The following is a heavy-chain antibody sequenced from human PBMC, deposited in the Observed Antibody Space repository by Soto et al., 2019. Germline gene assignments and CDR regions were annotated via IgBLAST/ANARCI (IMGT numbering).Heavy chain of an antibody. D-gene: IGHD1-1*01. Sequence: QLQLQESGPGLVKPSETLSLTCTVSGGSISSSSYYWGWIRQPPGKGLEWIGSIYYSGSTYYNPSLKSRVTISVDTSKNQFSLKLSSVSAADTAVYYCALPSVGGSYFDYWGQGTLVTVSS. CDR2: IYYSGST. V-gene: IGHV4-39*01. CDR3: ALPSVGGSYFDY. CDR1: GGSISSSSYY. J-gene: IGHJ4*02.